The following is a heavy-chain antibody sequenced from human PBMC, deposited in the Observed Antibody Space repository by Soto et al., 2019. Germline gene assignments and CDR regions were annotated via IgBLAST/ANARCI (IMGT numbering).Heavy chain of an antibody. D-gene: IGHD3-10*01. CDR2: SYYIGTT. CDR3: ARVYMVRGTIIRYFDY. V-gene: IGHV4-31*03. CDR1: GGSISTGGYY. Sequence: PSETLSLTCTVSGGSISTGGYYWNWIRQHPGKGLEWIGYSYYIGTTYYNPSLKSRATILVDTSNNQFSLKLTSVTAADTAVYYCARVYMVRGTIIRYFDYWGQGTLVTVSS. J-gene: IGHJ4*02.